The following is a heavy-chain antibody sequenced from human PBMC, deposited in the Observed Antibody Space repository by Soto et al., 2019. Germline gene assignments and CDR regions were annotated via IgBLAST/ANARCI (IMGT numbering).Heavy chain of an antibody. Sequence: SVTLSLTCTVSGGYIRSYYWSWIRQPPGKGLEWIGYIYYSGSTNYNPSLKSRVTISVDTSKNQFSLKLTSVTAADTAVYYCARLPVDAFDIWGQGTMVT. D-gene: IGHD4-4*01. CDR3: ARLPVDAFDI. J-gene: IGHJ3*02. V-gene: IGHV4-59*08. CDR1: GGYIRSYY. CDR2: IYYSGST.